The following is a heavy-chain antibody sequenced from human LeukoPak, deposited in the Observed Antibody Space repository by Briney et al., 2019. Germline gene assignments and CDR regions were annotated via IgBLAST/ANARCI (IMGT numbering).Heavy chain of an antibody. J-gene: IGHJ6*03. CDR2: IYPGDSDT. D-gene: IGHD3-10*01. CDR3: ARRVSMVRGASNYYYMDV. Sequence: GESLKISCKGSGYSFTSYWIGWVRQMPGKGLECMGIIYPGDSDTRYSPSFQGQVTISADTSISTAYLQWSSLKASDTAMYYCARRVSMVRGASNYYYMDVWGKGTTVTVSS. CDR1: GYSFTSYW. V-gene: IGHV5-51*01.